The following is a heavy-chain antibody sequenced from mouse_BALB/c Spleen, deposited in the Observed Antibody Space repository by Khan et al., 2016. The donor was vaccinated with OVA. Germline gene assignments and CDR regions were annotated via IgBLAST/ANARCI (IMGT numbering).Heavy chain of an antibody. Sequence: VQLKQSGPELVKPGASVKISCKASGYSFTGYFMNWVMQSHGKSLEWIGRINPHIGETLYNQKFKGKATLTVDESSSTVYMELRSLASEDSAIDYCSRTDGSDFDYGGQGTTLTVSS. CDR3: SRTDGSDFDY. J-gene: IGHJ2*01. CDR2: INPHIGET. CDR1: GYSFTGYF. V-gene: IGHV1-20*02.